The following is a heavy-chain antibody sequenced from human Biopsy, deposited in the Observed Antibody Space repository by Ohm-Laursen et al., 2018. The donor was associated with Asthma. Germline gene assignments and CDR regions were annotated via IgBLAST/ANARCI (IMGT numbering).Heavy chain of an antibody. CDR3: TKRRGYSGHDNDY. D-gene: IGHD5-12*01. J-gene: IGHJ4*02. Sequence: SLRLSCAASGFMFRSFGMHWVRQAPGKGLEWVAVISYDGNHKFYEDSVKGRFTISRDNSKNTLYLQMNSLRAEDTAVYYCTKRRGYSGHDNDYWGQGTLVIVSS. CDR1: GFMFRSFG. CDR2: ISYDGNHK. V-gene: IGHV3-30*18.